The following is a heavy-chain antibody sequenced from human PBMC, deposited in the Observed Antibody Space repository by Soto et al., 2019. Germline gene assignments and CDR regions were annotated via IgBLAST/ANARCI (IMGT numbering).Heavy chain of an antibody. Sequence: SVKVSCKASGYTFTSYVFNWVRQAPGQGLEWMGWITPFNGNTNYAQKFQDRVTITRDRSMSTAYMELSSLRSEDTAMYYCARSTYYSDSSGSAMDVWGQGTTVTVSS. CDR2: ITPFNGNT. CDR1: GYTFTSYV. D-gene: IGHD3-22*01. V-gene: IGHV1-45*02. J-gene: IGHJ6*02. CDR3: ARSTYYSDSSGSAMDV.